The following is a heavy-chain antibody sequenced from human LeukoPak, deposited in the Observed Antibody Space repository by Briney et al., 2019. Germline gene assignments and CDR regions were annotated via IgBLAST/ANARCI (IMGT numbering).Heavy chain of an antibody. V-gene: IGHV4-34*01. CDR3: ARGNTPSPGIVAAGGLAS. J-gene: IGHJ4*02. CDR2: INHSGST. D-gene: IGHD6-13*01. CDR1: GGSFSGYY. Sequence: SETLSLTCAVYGGSFSGYYWSWIRQPPGKGPEWIGEINHSGSTNYNPSLKSRVTISVDTSKNQFSLKLSSVTAADTAVYYCARGNTPSPGIVAAGGLASWGQGTLVTVSS.